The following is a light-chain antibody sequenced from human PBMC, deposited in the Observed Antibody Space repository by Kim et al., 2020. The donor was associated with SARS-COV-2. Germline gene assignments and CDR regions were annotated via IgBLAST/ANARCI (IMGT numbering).Light chain of an antibody. Sequence: AYVGDRDTITCRASQDIRNDLGWYQQNPGRAPKRLIYGASSLQSVVPSRFSGSGSGTEFTLTISSVQPEDFATNVCLQHSTYPITFTQVTRLEIK. J-gene: IGKJ5*01. CDR2: GAS. V-gene: IGKV1-17*01. CDR3: LQHSTYPIT. CDR1: QDIRND.